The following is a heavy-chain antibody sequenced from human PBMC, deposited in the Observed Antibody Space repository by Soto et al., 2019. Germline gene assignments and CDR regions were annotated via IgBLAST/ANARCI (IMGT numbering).Heavy chain of an antibody. CDR1: GFTFSSYG. J-gene: IGHJ6*02. Sequence: SLRLSCAASGFTFSSYGMHWVRQAPGKGPEWVAVISYDGSNKYYADSMKGRFTISRDNSKNRLYLQMNSLRAEDTAVYYCAKDQYSSSSAIYYYYGMDVWGQGTTVTVSS. CDR3: AKDQYSSSSAIYYYYGMDV. D-gene: IGHD6-6*01. CDR2: ISYDGSNK. V-gene: IGHV3-30*18.